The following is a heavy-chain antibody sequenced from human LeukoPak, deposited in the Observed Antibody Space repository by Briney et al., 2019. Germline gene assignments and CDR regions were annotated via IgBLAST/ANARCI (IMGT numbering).Heavy chain of an antibody. D-gene: IGHD5-18*01. CDR1: GFTFRSYG. CDR3: AKDFGSYGYFVVDY. V-gene: IGHV3-30*18. CDR2: ISYDGSNK. Sequence: GGSLRLSCAASGFTFRSYGMHGVGQAPGKGRGGGAVISYDGSNKYYADSVKGRFTISRDNSKNTLYLQMNSLRAEDTAVYYCAKDFGSYGYFVVDYWGQGTLVTVSS. J-gene: IGHJ4*02.